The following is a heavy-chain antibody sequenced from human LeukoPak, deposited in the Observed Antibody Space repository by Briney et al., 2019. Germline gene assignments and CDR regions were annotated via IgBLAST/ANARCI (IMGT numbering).Heavy chain of an antibody. J-gene: IGHJ6*03. CDR2: INPNGGGT. CDR3: ARAWVESYGSGSYISYYYMDV. V-gene: IGHV1-2*02. CDR1: GYTFTGYY. Sequence: ASVKVSCKASGYTFTGYYIHWVRQAPGQGLEWMGWINPNGGGTNYAQKFQGRVTMTRDTSISTAYMELSRLRSDDTAVYYCARAWVESYGSGSYISYYYMDVWGKGTTVTVSS. D-gene: IGHD3-10*01.